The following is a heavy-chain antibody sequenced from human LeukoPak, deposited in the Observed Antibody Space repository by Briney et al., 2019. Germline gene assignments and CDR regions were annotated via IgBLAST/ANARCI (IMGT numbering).Heavy chain of an antibody. CDR2: IYYSGST. J-gene: IGHJ3*02. CDR1: GGSISSSSYY. D-gene: IGHD3-3*01. V-gene: IGHV4-39*07. CDR3: ARDTTIFGVVTNFDAFDI. Sequence: PSETLSLTCTVSGGSISSSSYYWGWIRQPPGKGLEWIGCIYYSGSTYYNPSLKSRVTISVDTSKNQFSLKLSSVTAADTAVYYCARDTTIFGVVTNFDAFDIWGQGTMVTVSS.